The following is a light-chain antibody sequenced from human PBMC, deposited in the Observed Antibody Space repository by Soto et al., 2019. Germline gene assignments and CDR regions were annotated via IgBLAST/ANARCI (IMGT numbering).Light chain of an antibody. Sequence: DIQMTRSPSSLSASVGDRVTITCRASQSISNYLNWYQQKPGKAPKLLIYAASSLQSGVPSRFSGSGSGTDFTLTISSLQPEDFATYYCQQSYSIPVTFGGGTKVEIK. V-gene: IGKV1-39*01. CDR3: QQSYSIPVT. CDR1: QSISNY. CDR2: AAS. J-gene: IGKJ4*01.